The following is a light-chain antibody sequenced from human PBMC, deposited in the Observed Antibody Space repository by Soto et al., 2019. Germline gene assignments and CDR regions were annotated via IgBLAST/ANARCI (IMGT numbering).Light chain of an antibody. J-gene: IGKJ4*01. CDR2: RAS. V-gene: IGKV3-20*01. Sequence: VMTQSPDSLAVSLGERATINCRASQIVSSNHLAWYQHKPGQAPRLLIYRASSRATGIPDRFIGSGSGTDFTLTISRLEPEDFAVYYCQDHGRSPLTFGGGTKVDIK. CDR3: QDHGRSPLT. CDR1: QIVSSNH.